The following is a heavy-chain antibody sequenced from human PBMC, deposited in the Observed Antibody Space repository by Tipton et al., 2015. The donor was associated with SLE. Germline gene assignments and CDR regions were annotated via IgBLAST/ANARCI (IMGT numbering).Heavy chain of an antibody. J-gene: IGHJ4*02. D-gene: IGHD4-17*01. CDR3: ASFDYGDYWY. CDR2: IYYSGST. Sequence: TLSLTCTVSGGSLSSYYWSWIRQPPGKGLEWIGSIYYSGSTYYNPSLKSRVTISVDTSKNQFSLKLSSVTAADTAVYYCASFDYGDYWYWGQGTLVTVSS. V-gene: IGHV4-59*12. CDR1: GGSLSSYY.